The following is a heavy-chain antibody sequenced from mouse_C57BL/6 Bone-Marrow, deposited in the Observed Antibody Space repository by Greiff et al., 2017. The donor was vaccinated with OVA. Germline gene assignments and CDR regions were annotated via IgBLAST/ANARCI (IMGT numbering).Heavy chain of an antibody. V-gene: IGHV10-1*01. D-gene: IGHD1-1*01. CDR2: IRSKSNNYAT. Sequence: DVQLQESGGGLVQPKGSLKLSCAASGFSFTTYAMNWVRQAPGKGLEWVARIRSKSNNYATYYADSVKDRFTISRADSASMLYLQMNNLKTEDTAMYDCVRQGDYSSSLYYYAMDYWGQGTSVTVSS. CDR3: VRQGDYSSSLYYYAMDY. CDR1: GFSFTTYA. J-gene: IGHJ4*01.